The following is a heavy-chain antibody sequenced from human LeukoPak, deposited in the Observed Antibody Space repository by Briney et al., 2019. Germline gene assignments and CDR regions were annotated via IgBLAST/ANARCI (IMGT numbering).Heavy chain of an antibody. D-gene: IGHD3-3*01. CDR1: GFTFSSYG. Sequence: GSLRLSCAASGFTFSSYGMHWVRQAPGKGLEWVAVISYDGSNKYYADSVKGRFTISRDNSKNTLFLQMNSLRAEDTAPYYCAKSVAIYFYYGLDVWGQGTTVTVSS. V-gene: IGHV3-30*18. CDR3: AKSVAIYFYYGLDV. J-gene: IGHJ6*02. CDR2: ISYDGSNK.